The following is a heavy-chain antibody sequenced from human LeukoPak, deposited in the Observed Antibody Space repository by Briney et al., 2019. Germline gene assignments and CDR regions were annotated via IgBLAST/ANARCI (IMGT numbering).Heavy chain of an antibody. Sequence: ASVKVSCKVSGYTLTELFMHWVRQAPGKGLEWMGGFDPEDGETIYAQKFQGRVTMTEDTSTDTAYMELSSLRSEDTAVYYCATVGSGSYPGEYFQHWGQGTLVTVSS. CDR2: FDPEDGET. V-gene: IGHV1-24*01. J-gene: IGHJ1*01. D-gene: IGHD1-26*01. CDR1: GYTLTELF. CDR3: ATVGSGSYPGEYFQH.